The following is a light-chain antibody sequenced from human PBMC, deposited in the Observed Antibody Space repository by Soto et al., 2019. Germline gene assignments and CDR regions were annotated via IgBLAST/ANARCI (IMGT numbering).Light chain of an antibody. J-gene: IGLJ2*01. V-gene: IGLV1-44*01. Sequence: QSVLTQPPSASGTPGQRVTISCSGSISIIGSNAVNWYQQLPGTAPKLLIYSNNQRPSGVPDRFSGSKSGTSASLAISGLQSEDEADYYSAAWDDSLNGVVFGGGTKVTVL. CDR2: SNN. CDR1: ISIIGSNA. CDR3: AAWDDSLNGVV.